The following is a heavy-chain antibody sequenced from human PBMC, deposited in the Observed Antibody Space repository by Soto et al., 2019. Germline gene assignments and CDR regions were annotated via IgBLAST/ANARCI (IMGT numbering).Heavy chain of an antibody. Sequence: PSETLSLTCTVSGGSISSYYWSWIRHPAGKGLEWIGRIYTSGSTNYNPSLKSRVTISVDTSKNQFSLKLSSVTAADTAVYYCARDMVVAAGANYYYGMDVWGQGTTVTVSS. CDR1: GGSISSYY. D-gene: IGHD2-15*01. CDR2: IYTSGST. V-gene: IGHV4-4*07. J-gene: IGHJ6*02. CDR3: ARDMVVAAGANYYYGMDV.